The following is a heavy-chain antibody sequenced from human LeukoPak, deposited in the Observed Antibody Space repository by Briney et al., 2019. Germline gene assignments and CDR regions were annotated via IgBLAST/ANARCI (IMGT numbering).Heavy chain of an antibody. CDR2: INHSGRT. CDR3: AKAKVDWSLFDV. CDR1: GGSFSGYY. J-gene: IGHJ3*01. V-gene: IGHV4-34*01. D-gene: IGHD3-9*01. Sequence: PSQTLSLTCAVYGGSFSGYYWSWIRQPPGKGLEWVGEINHSGRTNYNTAPKSQVTISVEPSQKQFYLRLTSVTAADQALFYFAKAKVDWSLFDV.